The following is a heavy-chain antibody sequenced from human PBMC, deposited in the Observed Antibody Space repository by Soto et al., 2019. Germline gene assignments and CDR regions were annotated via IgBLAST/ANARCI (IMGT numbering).Heavy chain of an antibody. J-gene: IGHJ6*02. CDR1: GFTFRQYG. CDR2: IFYDESKE. Sequence: GGSLRLSCAASGFTFRQYGMHWVRQAPGKGLEWVAVIFYDESKEYYADSVRGRFTISRDNSNNMLYLQMNSLRGEDTALYYCARDAAARDGRGGMDVWGQGTTITVSS. V-gene: IGHV3-33*01. CDR3: ARDAAARDGRGGMDV. D-gene: IGHD6-6*01.